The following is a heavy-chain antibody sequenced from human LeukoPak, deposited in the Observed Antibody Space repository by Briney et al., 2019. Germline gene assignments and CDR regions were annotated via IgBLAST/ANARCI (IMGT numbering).Heavy chain of an antibody. V-gene: IGHV4-34*01. CDR1: GGSFSGYY. D-gene: IGHD1-26*01. Sequence: SETLSLTCAVYGGSFSGYYWSWSRQPPGKGLEWIGEINHSGSTNYNPSLKSRVTISVDTSKNQFSLKLSSVTAADTAVYYCARGRGNDYWGQGTLVTVSS. J-gene: IGHJ4*02. CDR2: INHSGST. CDR3: ARGRGNDY.